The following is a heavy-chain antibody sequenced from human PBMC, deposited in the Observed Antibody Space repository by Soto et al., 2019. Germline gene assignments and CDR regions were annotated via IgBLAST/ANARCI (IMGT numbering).Heavy chain of an antibody. CDR3: AKGPIFGVENIYDY. CDR1: GFTFSSYA. V-gene: IGHV3-23*01. Sequence: EVQLLESGGGLLQPGGSLRLSCAASGFTFSSYAMSWVRQAPGKGLEWVSGMSGNGGSAYYADSGKGRFTISRDNSQKTLYLQMNSLRAEDTAVYYCAKGPIFGVENIYDYWGQGTLVTVSS. D-gene: IGHD3-3*01. CDR2: MSGNGGSA. J-gene: IGHJ4*02.